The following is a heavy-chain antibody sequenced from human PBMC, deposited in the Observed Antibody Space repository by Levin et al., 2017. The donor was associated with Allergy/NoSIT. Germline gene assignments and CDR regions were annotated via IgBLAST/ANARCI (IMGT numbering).Heavy chain of an antibody. V-gene: IGHV3-30*04. Sequence: HPGGSLRLSCVASGFTFSSSLMHWVRQAPGKGLEWVATILNDGSKKYYSDSVEGRFTVSRDNSKKTVYVEMSSLRPEDTAIYYCARQLAIANYWTGYSRLYYFDYWGRGTLVTVSS. CDR1: GFTFSSSL. CDR2: ILNDGSKK. CDR3: ARQLAIANYWTGYSRLYYFDY. D-gene: IGHD3/OR15-3a*01. J-gene: IGHJ4*02.